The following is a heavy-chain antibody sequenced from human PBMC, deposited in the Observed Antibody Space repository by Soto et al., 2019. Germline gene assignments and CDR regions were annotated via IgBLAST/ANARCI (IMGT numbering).Heavy chain of an antibody. Sequence: QLQLQESGPGLVKPSETLSLTCTVSGGSITSISYYWGWIRQPPGKGLEWIGSIYYSGSTYYNPSLKSRVTISVDTSKNQFSLKLSSVTAADTAVYYCARLGGYSYGYDWYFDLWGRGTLVTVSS. J-gene: IGHJ2*01. CDR3: ARLGGYSYGYDWYFDL. D-gene: IGHD5-18*01. CDR1: GGSITSISYY. V-gene: IGHV4-39*01. CDR2: IYYSGST.